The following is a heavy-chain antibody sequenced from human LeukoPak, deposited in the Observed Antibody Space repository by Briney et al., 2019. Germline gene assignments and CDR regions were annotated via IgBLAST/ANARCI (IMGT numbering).Heavy chain of an antibody. D-gene: IGHD3-3*01. CDR3: ASQTYYDFWSGYPHHTNQFDP. V-gene: IGHV3-11*01. CDR2: ITSDSTI. Sequence: GGSLRLSCAASGFTFSDHYMSWIRQAPGKGLEWVSYITSDSTIYYTGSVKGRFTISRDNAKNSLYLQMNSLRAEDTAVYYCASQTYYDFWSGYPHHTNQFDPWGQGTLVTVSS. CDR1: GFTFSDHY. J-gene: IGHJ5*02.